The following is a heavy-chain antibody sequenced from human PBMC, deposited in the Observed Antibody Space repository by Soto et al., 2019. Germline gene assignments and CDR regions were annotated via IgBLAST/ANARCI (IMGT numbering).Heavy chain of an antibody. D-gene: IGHD6-13*01. CDR1: GGPFSIYA. V-gene: IGHV1-69*13. CDR3: AKVSDHRYISSWYEAFDI. CDR2: IIPMFGTA. Sequence: GASVNVSFRASGGPFSIYAISWLRKATGPGREWMGGIIPMFGTANYAQKFQGRVTITADESTSTAYMELSSLRSEDTAVYSCAKVSDHRYISSWYEAFDIWGQGTMVTVSS. J-gene: IGHJ3*02.